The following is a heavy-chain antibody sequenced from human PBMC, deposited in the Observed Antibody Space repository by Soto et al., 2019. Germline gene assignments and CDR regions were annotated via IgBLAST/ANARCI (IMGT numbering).Heavy chain of an antibody. CDR1: GDSIISSDFY. Sequence: SETLSLTCTVSGDSIISSDFYWGWVRQPPGKGLEWIGSIFYLGSSYYNPSLKSRVTMSVDTSKNQFSLRLRSVTAADTALYFCARHSLALRKNNWFDPWGKEIMVTVPS. D-gene: IGHD3-3*02. CDR2: IFYLGSS. J-gene: IGHJ5*02. V-gene: IGHV4-39*01. CDR3: ARHSLALRKNNWFDP.